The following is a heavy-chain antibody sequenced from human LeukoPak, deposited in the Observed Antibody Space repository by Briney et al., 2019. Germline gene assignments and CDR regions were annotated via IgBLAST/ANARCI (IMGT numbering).Heavy chain of an antibody. CDR2: IIPIFGTA. Sequence: SVKVSCKASGGTFSSYAISWVRQAPGQGLEWMGGIIPIFGTANYAQKFQGRVTITRDTSASTAYMELSSLRSEDTAVYYCARVFNLTSWGQGTLVTVSS. D-gene: IGHD1/OR15-1a*01. V-gene: IGHV1-69*05. CDR1: GGTFSSYA. J-gene: IGHJ4*02. CDR3: ARVFNLTS.